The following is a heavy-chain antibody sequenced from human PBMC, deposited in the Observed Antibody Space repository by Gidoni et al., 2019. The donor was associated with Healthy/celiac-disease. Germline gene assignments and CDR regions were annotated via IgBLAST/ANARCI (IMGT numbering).Heavy chain of an antibody. Sequence: QLQLQESGPGLVKPSGTLSLTCTVSGGPISSSLYYWGWIRQPPGKGLEWIGSIYYSGSTYYNPSLKSRVTISVDTSKNRFSLKLSSVTAADTAVYYCARGLTYYYDSSGYYFDYWGQGTLVTVSS. V-gene: IGHV4-39*07. CDR2: IYYSGST. J-gene: IGHJ4*02. CDR3: ARGLTYYYDSSGYYFDY. CDR1: GGPISSSLYY. D-gene: IGHD3-22*01.